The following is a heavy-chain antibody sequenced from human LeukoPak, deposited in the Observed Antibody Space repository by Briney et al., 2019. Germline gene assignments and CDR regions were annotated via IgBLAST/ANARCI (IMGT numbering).Heavy chain of an antibody. J-gene: IGHJ5*02. CDR3: ARGAGYSSSSYWFDP. CDR2: INHSGGT. D-gene: IGHD6-6*01. CDR1: GGSVSGYY. V-gene: IGHV4-34*01. Sequence: SETLSLTCSVPGGSVSGYYWSWIRQPPGKGLEWIGEINHSGGTNYNPSLKSRVTISVDTSKNQFSLKLSSVTAADTAVYYCARGAGYSSSSYWFDPWGQGTLVTVSS.